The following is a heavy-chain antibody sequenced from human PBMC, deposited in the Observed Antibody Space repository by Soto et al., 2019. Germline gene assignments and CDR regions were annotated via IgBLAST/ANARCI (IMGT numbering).Heavy chain of an antibody. Sequence: GESLKISCQCSGYTFSNFWIGWVRQLPGRGLEWMGIIYPGDQETRYSPSFHGKVTISADKSINTASLQWNSLEASDTAFYFCARNPRSSPYFDYWGQGALVTVSS. CDR1: GYTFSNFW. D-gene: IGHD6-13*01. CDR3: ARNPRSSPYFDY. CDR2: IYPGDQET. V-gene: IGHV5-51*01. J-gene: IGHJ4*02.